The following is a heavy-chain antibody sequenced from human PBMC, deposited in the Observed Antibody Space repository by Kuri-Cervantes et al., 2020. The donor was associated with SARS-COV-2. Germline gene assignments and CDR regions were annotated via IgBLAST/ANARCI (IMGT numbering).Heavy chain of an antibody. Sequence: GSLRLSCTVSGGSISSSSYYWGWIRQPPGKGLEWIGSIYYSGSTYYNPSLKSRVTISVDTSKNQFSLNLISVTAADTAVYYCARLGGYRSSYNWFDPWGQGTLVTVSS. CDR1: GGSISSSSYY. V-gene: IGHV4-39*01. D-gene: IGHD5-18*01. CDR2: IYYSGST. CDR3: ARLGGYRSSYNWFDP. J-gene: IGHJ5*02.